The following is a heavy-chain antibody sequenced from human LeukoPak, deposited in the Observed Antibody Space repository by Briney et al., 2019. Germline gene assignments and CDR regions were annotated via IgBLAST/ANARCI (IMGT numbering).Heavy chain of an antibody. CDR2: ISSSSSYI. CDR1: GFTFSSYS. V-gene: IGHV3-21*01. D-gene: IGHD6-19*01. Sequence: GGSLRLSCAASGFTFSSYSMNWVRQALGKGLEWVSSISSSSSYIYYADSVKGRFTISRDDAKNSLYLQMNSLRAEDTAVYYCARIRQWLAHPSYYYYMDVWGKGTTVTVSS. CDR3: ARIRQWLAHPSYYYYMDV. J-gene: IGHJ6*03.